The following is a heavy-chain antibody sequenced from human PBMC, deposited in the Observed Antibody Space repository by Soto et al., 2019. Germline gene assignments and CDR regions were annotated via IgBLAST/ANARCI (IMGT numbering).Heavy chain of an antibody. D-gene: IGHD2-2*01. CDR2: IHYSGST. V-gene: IGHV4-59*08. Sequence: QVQLQESGPGLVRPSETLSLTCTVSGGSFSSYYWTWIRQSPGKGLEWIGYIHYSGSTDYNPSLRGRLAISIDTSKNQFSLRLNSMTAADTAVYYCAGRDCSGTNCYYLDYYYMDVWGKGTTVTVSS. J-gene: IGHJ6*03. CDR1: GGSFSSYY. CDR3: AGRDCSGTNCYYLDYYYMDV.